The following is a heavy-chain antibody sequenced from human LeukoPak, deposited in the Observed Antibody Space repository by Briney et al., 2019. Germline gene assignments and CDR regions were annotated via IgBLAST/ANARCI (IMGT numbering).Heavy chain of an antibody. CDR1: GFTFSSYT. D-gene: IGHD3-10*01. CDR3: GRTMTYGSGSPYIPFDY. V-gene: IGHV3-23*01. CDR2: IISSGSDT. J-gene: IGHJ4*02. Sequence: GGSLRLSCAAPGFTFSSYTMSWVRQAPGKGLEWVSAIISSGSDTYYADSVRGRFTISRDNSKHTLSLQMNSLRAEDTAVYYCGRTMTYGSGSPYIPFDYWGQGTLVAVSS.